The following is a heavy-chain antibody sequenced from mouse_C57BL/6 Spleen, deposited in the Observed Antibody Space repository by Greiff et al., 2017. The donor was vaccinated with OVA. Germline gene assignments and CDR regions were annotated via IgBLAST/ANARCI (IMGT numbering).Heavy chain of an antibody. CDR1: GYTFTDYY. Sequence: VQLQESGAELVRPGASVKLSCKASGYTFTDYYINWVKQRPGQGLEWIARIYPGSGNTYYNEKFKGKATLTAEKSSSTAYMQLSSLTSEDSAVYFCARENPVVATDYWGQGTTLTVSS. J-gene: IGHJ2*01. CDR3: ARENPVVATDY. D-gene: IGHD1-1*01. V-gene: IGHV1-76*01. CDR2: IYPGSGNT.